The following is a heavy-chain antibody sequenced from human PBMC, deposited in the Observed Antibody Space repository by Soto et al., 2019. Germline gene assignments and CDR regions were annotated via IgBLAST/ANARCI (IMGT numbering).Heavy chain of an antibody. Sequence: QITLKESGPTLVKHTQTLTLTCTFSGFSLYSGGVGVGWIRQPPGEALDWLALIYWDDYTFYSPSLRSRLTVXKDASKNQVVLTMTNIDPVDTATYYCAQTFYHDTRGPGIDYWGQGTLVTVSS. CDR1: GFSLYSGGVG. V-gene: IGHV2-5*02. D-gene: IGHD3-22*01. J-gene: IGHJ4*02. CDR2: IYWDDYT. CDR3: AQTFYHDTRGPGIDY.